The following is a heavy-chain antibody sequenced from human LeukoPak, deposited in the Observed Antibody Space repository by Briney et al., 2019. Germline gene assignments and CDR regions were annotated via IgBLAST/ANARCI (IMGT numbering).Heavy chain of an antibody. CDR2: IYISGST. D-gene: IGHD1-1*01. V-gene: IGHV4-4*07. J-gene: IGHJ4*02. CDR1: GGSISSCY. CDR3: ARDRGTWNDDGFDY. Sequence: PSETLSLTCTVSGGSISSCYWSWIRQPAGKGLEWIGRIYISGSTNYNPSLKSRVTMSVDTSKNQFSLKLSSVTAADTAVYYCARDRGTWNDDGFDYWGQGTLVTVSS.